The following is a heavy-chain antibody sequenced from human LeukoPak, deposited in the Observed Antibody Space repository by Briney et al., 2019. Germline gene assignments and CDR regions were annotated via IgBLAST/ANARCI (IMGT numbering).Heavy chain of an antibody. J-gene: IGHJ6*03. CDR1: GFTFSNFG. D-gene: IGHD3-22*01. CDR3: AKDHSSLDFYFFYSMDV. Sequence: GGSLRLSCAASGFTFSNFGMHWVRQAPGTGLEWVAVIWYDGSNKFYADSVKGRFTISRDNSNNMMYLQMNSLRAEDTAVYYCAKDHSSLDFYFFYSMDVWGKGTTVTVSS. CDR2: IWYDGSNK. V-gene: IGHV3-33*06.